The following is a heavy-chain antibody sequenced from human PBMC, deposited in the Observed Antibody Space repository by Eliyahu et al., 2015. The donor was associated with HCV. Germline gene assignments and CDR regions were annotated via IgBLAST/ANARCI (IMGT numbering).Heavy chain of an antibody. V-gene: IGHV3-48*01. CDR2: ISSSSSTI. Sequence: EVQLVESGGGLVQPGGSLRXSCAASGFTFXXYSMNWVRQAXGKGLEWVSYISSSSSTIYYADSVKGRFTISRDNAKNSLYLQMNSLRAEDTAVYYCARDSYSYYYDSSGYLPTRPDYFDYWGQGTLVTVSS. CDR3: ARDSYSYYYDSSGYLPTRPDYFDY. J-gene: IGHJ4*02. CDR1: GFTFXXYS. D-gene: IGHD3-22*01.